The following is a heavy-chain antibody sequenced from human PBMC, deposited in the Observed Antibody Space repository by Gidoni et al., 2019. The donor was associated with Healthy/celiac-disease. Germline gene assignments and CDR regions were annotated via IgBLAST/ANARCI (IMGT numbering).Heavy chain of an antibody. Sequence: QGQLQQCGAGLLKPSETLSLTCAVYGGSFSGYYWSWIRQPPGKGLEWIGEINHSGSTNYNPSLKSRVTISVDTSKNQFSLKLSSVTAADTAVYYCARDQPEGWNYYYGMDVWGQGTTVTVSS. CDR1: GGSFSGYY. V-gene: IGHV4-34*01. J-gene: IGHJ6*02. CDR2: INHSGST. CDR3: ARDQPEGWNYYYGMDV. D-gene: IGHD6-19*01.